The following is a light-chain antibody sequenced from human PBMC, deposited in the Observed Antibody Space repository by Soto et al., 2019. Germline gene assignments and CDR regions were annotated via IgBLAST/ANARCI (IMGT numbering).Light chain of an antibody. CDR3: SSYTSSSTLRV. CDR2: EVS. CDR1: SXDVGGYNY. J-gene: IGLJ1*01. V-gene: IGLV2-14*01. Sequence: LTQPASVSGSPGQSITISCTGTSXDVGGYNYVSWYQQHPDKAPKLMIYEVSNRPSGVSNRFSGSKSGNTASLTISGLQAEDEADYYCSSYTSSSTLRVFGTGTKVTVL.